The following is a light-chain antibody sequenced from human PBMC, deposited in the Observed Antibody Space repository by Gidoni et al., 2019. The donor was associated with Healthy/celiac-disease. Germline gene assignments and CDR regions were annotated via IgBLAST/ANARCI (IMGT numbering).Light chain of an antibody. CDR2: HTS. CDR1: QSVSSNY. J-gene: IGKJ5*01. V-gene: IGKV3-20*01. CDR3: QQYHSSPPEIA. Sequence: EIVLTQSPGTLSLSPGERAALSCRASQSVSSNYFAWYQQRPGQAPRLLIYHTSRRATGIPDRFSGSGSGTDFTLTISRLEPEDFAVYYCQQYHSSPPEIAFGQGTRLEIK.